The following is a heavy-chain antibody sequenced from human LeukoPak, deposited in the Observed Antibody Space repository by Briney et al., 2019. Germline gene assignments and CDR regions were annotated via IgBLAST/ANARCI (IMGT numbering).Heavy chain of an antibody. CDR1: GYTFTSYD. D-gene: IGHD4-17*01. J-gene: IGHJ4*02. V-gene: IGHV1-8*01. CDR3: ARAVYGDYIDY. CDR2: MNPNRGNT. Sequence: GASVKVSCMASGYTFTSYDINWVRPATGQGLEWMGWMNPNRGNTGYAQKFQGRVTMTRNTSISTAYMEQSSLRSEDTAVYYRARAVYGDYIDYWGQGNLGTVSS.